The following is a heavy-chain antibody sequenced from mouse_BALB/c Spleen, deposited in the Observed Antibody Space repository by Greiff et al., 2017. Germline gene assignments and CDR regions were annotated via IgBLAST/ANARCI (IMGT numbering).Heavy chain of an antibody. Sequence: QVQLQQPGAELVKPGASVKLSCKASGYTFTSYWMHWVKQRPGQGLEWIGEINPSNGRTNYNEKFKSKATLTVDKSSSTAYMQLSSLTSEDSAVYYCARSNGLDYWGQGTTLTVSS. D-gene: IGHD1-1*02. CDR1: GYTFTSYW. CDR3: ARSNGLDY. J-gene: IGHJ2*01. V-gene: IGHV1S81*02. CDR2: INPSNGRT.